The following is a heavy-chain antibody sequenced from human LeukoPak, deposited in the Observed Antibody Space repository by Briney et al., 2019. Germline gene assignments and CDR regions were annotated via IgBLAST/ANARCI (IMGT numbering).Heavy chain of an antibody. V-gene: IGHV4-4*02. CDR2: INHSAST. J-gene: IGHJ3*02. CDR1: GVSISSNNW. Sequence: PSETLSLTCAVSGVSISSNNWWSWVRQPPGQGLEWIGEINHSASTNYNPSLKSRVTISVDTSKNQFSLKLSSVTAADTAVYYCARRYGSQWLLGAFDIWGQGTMVTVSS. CDR3: ARRYGSQWLLGAFDI. D-gene: IGHD3-22*01.